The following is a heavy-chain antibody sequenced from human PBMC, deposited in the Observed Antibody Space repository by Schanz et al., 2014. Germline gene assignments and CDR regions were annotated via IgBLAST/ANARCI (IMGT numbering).Heavy chain of an antibody. CDR1: GFTFSNYG. CDR3: ARDRVQYSSGWYSDS. Sequence: QVQLVESGGGVVQPGGSLRLSCAASGFTFSNYGMHWVRQAPGKGLEWVAFIRYDGNNKYYADSVKGRFTISRDNSKNTLYLQMNSLRAEDTAVYYCARDRVQYSSGWYSDSWGQGTLVTVSS. V-gene: IGHV3-30*02. CDR2: IRYDGNNK. D-gene: IGHD6-19*01. J-gene: IGHJ4*02.